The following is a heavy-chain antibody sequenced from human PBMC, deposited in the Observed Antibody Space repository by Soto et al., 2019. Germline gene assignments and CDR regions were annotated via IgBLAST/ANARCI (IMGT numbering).Heavy chain of an antibody. CDR3: ARASTTATTLDY. Sequence: QLQLQESGSGLVKPSQTLSLTCAVSGGSISSGGYSWSWIRQPPGKGLEWIGYIYHSGSTYYNPSLMNRLXXXVXXSTNQLSLKLSSVTAAGTAVYYCARASTTATTLDYWGQGTLVTVSS. D-gene: IGHD4-17*01. CDR2: IYHSGST. CDR1: GGSISSGGYS. J-gene: IGHJ4*02. V-gene: IGHV4-30-2*01.